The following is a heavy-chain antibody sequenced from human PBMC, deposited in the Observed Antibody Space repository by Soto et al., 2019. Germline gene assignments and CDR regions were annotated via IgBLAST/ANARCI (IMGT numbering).Heavy chain of an antibody. CDR1: GYTFTGCD. V-gene: IGHV1-8*01. CDR3: ARGGGGSGRYYGDYYYYIGV. D-gene: IGHD6-13*01. CDR2: MNPNSDDT. Sequence: QVQLVQSGAEVKKPGASLKVSCKASGYTFTGCDVNWVRQATGQRLEWMGRMNPNSDDTAYAQKFQGRVTMTSNTSTATADLVLTSLRSEDTAVYFRARGGGGSGRYYGDYYYYIGVWGKGSTVTVTS. J-gene: IGHJ6*03.